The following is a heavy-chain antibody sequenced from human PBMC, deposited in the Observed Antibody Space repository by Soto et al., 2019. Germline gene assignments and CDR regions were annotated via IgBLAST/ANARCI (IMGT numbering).Heavy chain of an antibody. Sequence: SETLSLTCAVYGGSFSGYYWSWIRQPPGKGLEWIGEINHSGSTNYNPSLKSRVTISVDTSKNQFSLKLSSVTAADTAVYYCARVTAARGYYYYGMDVWGQGTTVTVSS. CDR2: INHSGST. V-gene: IGHV4-34*01. CDR3: ARVTAARGYYYYGMDV. D-gene: IGHD6-6*01. J-gene: IGHJ6*02. CDR1: GGSFSGYY.